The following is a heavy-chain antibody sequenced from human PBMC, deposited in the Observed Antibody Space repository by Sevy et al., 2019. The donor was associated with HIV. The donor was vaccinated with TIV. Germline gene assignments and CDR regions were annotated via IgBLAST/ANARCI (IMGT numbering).Heavy chain of an antibody. Sequence: GGSLRLSCAASGFNFNTFAMSWVRQAPGKGLEWVAGIFYDGNYKYYADSLKGRFSISRDNSEKTLYVQMDSLGVEDTAVYYCAKESGSDWYFDYWGQGTLVTVSS. V-gene: IGHV3-30*18. CDR1: GFNFNTFA. CDR2: IFYDGNYK. J-gene: IGHJ4*02. CDR3: AKESGSDWYFDY. D-gene: IGHD2-21*01.